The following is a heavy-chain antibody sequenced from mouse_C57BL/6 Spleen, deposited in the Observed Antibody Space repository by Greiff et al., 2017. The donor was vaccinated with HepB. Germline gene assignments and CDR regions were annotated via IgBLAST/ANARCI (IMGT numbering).Heavy chain of an antibody. V-gene: IGHV5-9-1*02. CDR1: GFTFSSYA. J-gene: IGHJ4*01. CDR3: TRGGVYPYAMDY. Sequence: DVMLVESGEGLVKPGGSLKLSCAASGFTFSSYAMSWVRQTPEKRLEWVAYISSGGDYIYYADTVKGRFTISRDNARNTLYLQMSSLKSEDTAMYYCTRGGVYPYAMDYWGQGTSVTVSS. CDR2: ISSGGDYI.